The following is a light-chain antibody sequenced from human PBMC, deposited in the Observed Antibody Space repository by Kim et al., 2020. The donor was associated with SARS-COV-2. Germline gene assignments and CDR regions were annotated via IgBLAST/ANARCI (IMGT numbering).Light chain of an antibody. V-gene: IGKV1-27*01. CDR1: QGIGNY. J-gene: IGKJ2*01. Sequence: DIQMTQSPSSLSASIGDRVTITCRASQGIGNYLAWYQQKPGEVPKLLIYVASTLQSGVPSRFSGSGSGTDFTLTISSLQPEDVATYYCQKYNSAPLTFGGGTKLEI. CDR3: QKYNSAPLT. CDR2: VAS.